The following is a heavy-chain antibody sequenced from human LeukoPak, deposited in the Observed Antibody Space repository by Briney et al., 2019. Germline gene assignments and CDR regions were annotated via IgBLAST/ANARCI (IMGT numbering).Heavy chain of an antibody. J-gene: IGHJ4*02. CDR2: IYRGGSA. Sequence: SETLSLTCTVSGDSISNSRWWTWVRHSPGKGLEWIGEIYRGGSAIYNPSLKSRVTMSMDKSKNQLSLELNSVTAADTAVYYCGRVGYNGFGVLDYWGQGNMVTVSS. D-gene: IGHD1-26*01. CDR3: GRVGYNGFGVLDY. V-gene: IGHV4-4*02. CDR1: GDSISNSRW.